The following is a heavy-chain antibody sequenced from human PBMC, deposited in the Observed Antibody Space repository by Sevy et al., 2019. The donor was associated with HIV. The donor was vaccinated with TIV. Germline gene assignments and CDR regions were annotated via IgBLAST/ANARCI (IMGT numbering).Heavy chain of an antibody. CDR2: ISNSGGST. Sequence: GGSLRLSCAASGFTFSTYVMSWVRQAPGKGLEWVSAISNSGGSTYYADSVKGRFTISRDNSKNTLYLQMNSLRAEDTAVYYCAKHLKQWLGMDVWGQGTTVTVSS. CDR1: GFTFSTYV. CDR3: AKHLKQWLGMDV. D-gene: IGHD6-19*01. J-gene: IGHJ6*02. V-gene: IGHV3-23*01.